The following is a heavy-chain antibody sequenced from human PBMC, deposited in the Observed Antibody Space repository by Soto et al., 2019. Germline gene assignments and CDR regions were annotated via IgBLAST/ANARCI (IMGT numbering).Heavy chain of an antibody. CDR2: IYYSGST. J-gene: IGHJ4*02. Sequence: SETLSLTCTVSGGSISSGGYYWSWIRQHPGKGLEWIGYIYYSGSTYYNPSLKSRVTISVDTSKNQFSLKLSSVTAADTAVYYCARWVVAAGQVDYWGQGTLVTVSS. D-gene: IGHD2-15*01. CDR3: ARWVVAAGQVDY. CDR1: GGSISSGGYY. V-gene: IGHV4-31*03.